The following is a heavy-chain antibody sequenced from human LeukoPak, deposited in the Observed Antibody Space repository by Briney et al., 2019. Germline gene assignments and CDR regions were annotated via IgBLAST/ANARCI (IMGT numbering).Heavy chain of an antibody. D-gene: IGHD3-22*01. CDR2: INPSGGST. Sequence: GASVKVSCKASGYTFTSYYMHWVRQAPGQGLEWMGIINPSGGSTSYAQKFQGSVTMTRDTSTSTVYMELSSLRSEDTAVYYCARALTYYYDSSGYSINYFDYWGQGTLVTVSS. CDR3: ARALTYYYDSSGYSINYFDY. J-gene: IGHJ4*02. CDR1: GYTFTSYY. V-gene: IGHV1-46*01.